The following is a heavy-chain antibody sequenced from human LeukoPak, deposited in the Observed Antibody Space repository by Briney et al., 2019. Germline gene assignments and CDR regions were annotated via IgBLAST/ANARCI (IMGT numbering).Heavy chain of an antibody. CDR1: GGSFSSYY. Sequence: SETLSLTCAVYGGSFSSYYWSWIRQPPGKGLEWIGEINHSGSTNYNPSLKSRVTISVDTSKNQFSLKLSSVTAADTAVYYCARDTYGGNNCFDYWGQGTLVTVSS. CDR3: ARDTYGGNNCFDY. CDR2: INHSGST. V-gene: IGHV4-34*01. J-gene: IGHJ4*02. D-gene: IGHD4-23*01.